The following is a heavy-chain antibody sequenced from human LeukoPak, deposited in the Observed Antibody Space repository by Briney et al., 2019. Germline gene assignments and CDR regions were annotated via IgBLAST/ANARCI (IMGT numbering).Heavy chain of an antibody. CDR3: ARDTAILSGYYYGMDV. V-gene: IGHV3-74*01. D-gene: IGHD2-21*01. CDR1: GFTFSNYW. J-gene: IGHJ6*02. CDR2: INSDGIIT. Sequence: GGSLRLSCAASGFTFSNYWMHWVRQAPGKGLVWVSRINSDGIITNYADSVKGRFTISRDNAKNTLYLQMNSLRAEDTAVYYCARDTAILSGYYYGMDVWGQGTTVTVSS.